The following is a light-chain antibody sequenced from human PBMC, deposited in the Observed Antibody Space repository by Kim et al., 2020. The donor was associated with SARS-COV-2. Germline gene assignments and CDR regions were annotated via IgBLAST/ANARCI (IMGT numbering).Light chain of an antibody. Sequence: EIVLTQSPGTLSLSPGERATLSCRASQSINNYLAWHQQKPGQAPRLLIYDASNRATGIPARFSCRGSGTDFTLTISSLEPEDFAVYYCQQRSNWPLTFGGGTKVDIK. J-gene: IGKJ4*01. V-gene: IGKV3-11*01. CDR1: QSINNY. CDR3: QQRSNWPLT. CDR2: DAS.